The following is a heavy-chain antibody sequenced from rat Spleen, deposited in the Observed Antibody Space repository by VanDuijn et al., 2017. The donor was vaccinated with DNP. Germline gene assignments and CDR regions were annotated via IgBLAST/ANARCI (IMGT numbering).Heavy chain of an antibody. Sequence: EVQLVESGGGLVQPGRSLKLSCAASGFTFSNYDMAWVRQAPTKGLEWVASISPSGGSTYYPDSVKGRFTISRDNAENTVYLQMNSLRSGDTATYYWANLKPLYWYFDFWGPGTMVTVSS. J-gene: IGHJ1*01. D-gene: IGHD3-7*01. CDR3: ANLKPLYWYFDF. V-gene: IGHV5-19*01. CDR2: ISPSGGST. CDR1: GFTFSNYD.